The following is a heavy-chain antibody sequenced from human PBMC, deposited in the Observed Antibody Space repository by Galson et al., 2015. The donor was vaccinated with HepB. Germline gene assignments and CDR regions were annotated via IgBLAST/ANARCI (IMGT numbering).Heavy chain of an antibody. J-gene: IGHJ4*02. CDR2: ISGSGGVT. Sequence: SLRLSCATSGFDFSSYAMTWVRQAPGKGLEWVSAISGSGGVTYYADSVKGQFTISRDNSENTLYLQMNSLRAEDTAVYYCARDRPFPEIVVVTALLDYWGQGTLVTVSS. CDR3: ARDRPFPEIVVVTALLDY. D-gene: IGHD2-21*02. V-gene: IGHV3-23*01. CDR1: GFDFSSYA.